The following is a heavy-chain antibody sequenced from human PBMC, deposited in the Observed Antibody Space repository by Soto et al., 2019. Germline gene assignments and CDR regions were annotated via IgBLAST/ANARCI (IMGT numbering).Heavy chain of an antibody. CDR2: ISYDGSNK. Sequence: QVQLVESGGGVVQPGRSLRLSCAASGFTFSSYAMHWVRQAPGKGLEWVAVISYDGSNKYYADSVKGRFTISRDNSKNTLYLQMNSLRAEDTAVYYCAGDGGDGFDYWGQGTLVTVSS. CDR1: GFTFSSYA. V-gene: IGHV3-30-3*01. D-gene: IGHD2-21*02. CDR3: AGDGGDGFDY. J-gene: IGHJ4*02.